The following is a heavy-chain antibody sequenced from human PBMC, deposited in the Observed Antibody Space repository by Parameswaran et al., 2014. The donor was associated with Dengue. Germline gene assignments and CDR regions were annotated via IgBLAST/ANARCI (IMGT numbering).Heavy chain of an antibody. D-gene: IGHD4-17*01. J-gene: IGHJ4*02. CDR3: ARTTVTTALPFDY. Sequence: PGKGLEWIGYIYYSGSTNYNPSLKSRVTISVDTSKNQFSLKLSSVTAADTAVYYCARTTVTTALPFDYWGQGTLVTVSS. CDR2: IYYSGST. V-gene: IGHV4-59*13.